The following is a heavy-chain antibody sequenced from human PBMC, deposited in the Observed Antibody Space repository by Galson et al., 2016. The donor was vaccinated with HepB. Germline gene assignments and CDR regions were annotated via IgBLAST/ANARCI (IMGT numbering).Heavy chain of an antibody. D-gene: IGHD1-26*01. CDR2: ISSSSDNK. CDR1: GFTFSSYS. CDR3: ARDSSGSLDY. J-gene: IGHJ4*02. Sequence: SLRLSCAASGFTFSSYSMNWVRQAPGKGLEWVSGISSSSDNKVYAESVKGRFTISRDNAKNSLYLQMNSLRAEDTAVYYCARDSSGSLDYWGQGTLVTVSS. V-gene: IGHV3-21*01.